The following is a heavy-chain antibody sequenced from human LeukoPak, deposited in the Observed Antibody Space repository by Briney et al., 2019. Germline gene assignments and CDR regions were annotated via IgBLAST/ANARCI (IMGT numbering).Heavy chain of an antibody. CDR2: IIPIFGTA. CDR3: ARGKFGELLFDY. CDR1: GGTFSSYA. D-gene: IGHD3-10*01. Sequence: ASVKVSCKASGGTFSSYAISWVRQAPGQGLEWMEGIIPIFGTANYAQKFQGRVTITTDESTSTAYMELSSLRSEDTAVYYCARGKFGELLFDYWGQGTLVTVSS. J-gene: IGHJ4*02. V-gene: IGHV1-69*05.